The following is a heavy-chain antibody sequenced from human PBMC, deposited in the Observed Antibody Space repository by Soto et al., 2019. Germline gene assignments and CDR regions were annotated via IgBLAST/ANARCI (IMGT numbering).Heavy chain of an antibody. V-gene: IGHV3-74*03. CDR3: ARLLGGSGSFIDY. CDR1: GFILSGYW. J-gene: IGHJ4*02. Sequence: EVQLVESGGGLVQPGGSLRLSCAASGFILSGYWMHWVRRAPGKGLVWVSRINSDGSSTTYADSVKGRFTISRDNAKNTMYLQMNSLRAEDTAVYYCARLLGGSGSFIDYWGQGTLVTVSS. D-gene: IGHD3-10*01. CDR2: INSDGSST.